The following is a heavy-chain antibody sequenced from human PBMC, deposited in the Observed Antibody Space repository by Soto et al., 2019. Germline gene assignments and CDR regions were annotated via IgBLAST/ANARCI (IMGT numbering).Heavy chain of an antibody. CDR3: AKEGPYSSGWSKGYHYYYYGMDV. V-gene: IGHV3-30*18. J-gene: IGHJ6*02. D-gene: IGHD6-19*01. CDR2: ISYDGSNK. Sequence: GGSLRLSCAASGFTFSSYGMHWVRQAPGKGLEWVAVISYDGSNKYYADSVKGRFTISRDNSKNTLYLQMNSLRAEDTAVYYCAKEGPYSSGWSKGYHYYYYGMDVWGQGTTVTVSS. CDR1: GFTFSSYG.